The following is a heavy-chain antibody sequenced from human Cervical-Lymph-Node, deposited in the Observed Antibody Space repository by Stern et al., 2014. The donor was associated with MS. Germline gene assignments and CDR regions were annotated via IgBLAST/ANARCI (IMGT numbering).Heavy chain of an antibody. Sequence: QVQLVQSGAEVKKPGASVTVSCNVAGHPLSELAMHWLRQLPTRGLEWMGQFDPEDGETVYAQQFQGRLSMTEDTSTGTAYMTLNGPRSENPAVFYCGTSRGVKWGPGTLVTVSS. CDR2: FDPEDGET. CDR1: GHPLSELA. CDR3: GTSRGVK. D-gene: IGHD3-10*01. J-gene: IGHJ4*02. V-gene: IGHV1-24*01.